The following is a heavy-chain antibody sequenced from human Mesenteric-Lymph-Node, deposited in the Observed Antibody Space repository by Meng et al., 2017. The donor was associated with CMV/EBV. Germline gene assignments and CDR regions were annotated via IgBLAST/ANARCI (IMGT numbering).Heavy chain of an antibody. CDR3: ARALRGYAYPRDAFGI. V-gene: IGHV3-33*01. Sequence: GGSLRLSCVASGIRFSGSGMHWVRQAPGKGLEWVTVIQYDGTNKNYVDSVKGRFTISRDNSKNTLFLHLSSLRAEDTAIYYCARALRGYAYPRDAFGIWGQGTMVTVSS. CDR2: IQYDGTNK. D-gene: IGHD5-18*01. J-gene: IGHJ3*02. CDR1: GIRFSGSG.